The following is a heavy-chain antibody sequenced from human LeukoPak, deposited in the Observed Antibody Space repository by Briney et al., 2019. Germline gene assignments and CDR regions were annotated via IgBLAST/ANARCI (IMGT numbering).Heavy chain of an antibody. CDR3: ARALVVAATLNWFDP. CDR2: MNPNSGNT. V-gene: IGHV1-8*01. D-gene: IGHD2-15*01. CDR1: GYTFTSYD. J-gene: IGHJ5*02. Sequence: ASVKVSCKASGYTFTSYDINWVRQAPGQGLEWMGWMNPNSGNTVYAQKFQGRVTMTRNTSISTAYMELSSLRSEDTAVYYCARALVVAATLNWFDPWGQGTLVAVSS.